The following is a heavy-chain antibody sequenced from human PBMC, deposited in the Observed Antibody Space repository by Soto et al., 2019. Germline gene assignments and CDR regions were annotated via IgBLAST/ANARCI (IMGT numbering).Heavy chain of an antibody. CDR3: ARPEANYYYYYMDV. Sequence: QVQLQQWGAGLLKPSETLSLTCAVYGGSFSGYYWSWIRQPPGKGLEWIGEINHSGSTNYNPSLKSRVTISVDTSKNQFSLKLSSVTAADTAVYYCARPEANYYYYYMDVWGKGTTVTVSS. J-gene: IGHJ6*03. CDR2: INHSGST. V-gene: IGHV4-34*01. CDR1: GGSFSGYY.